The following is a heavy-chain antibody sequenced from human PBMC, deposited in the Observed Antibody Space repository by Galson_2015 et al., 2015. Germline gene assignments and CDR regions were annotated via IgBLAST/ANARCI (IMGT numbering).Heavy chain of an antibody. CDR3: ARLLGPIAVHAFDI. CDR1: GYTFLSYW. CDR2: IYPGDSDT. D-gene: IGHD6-19*01. Sequence: QSGAEVTKPGESLQMSCRGSGYTFLSYWIGWVRQMPGKGLEWMGIIYPGDSDTRYSPSFQGQVTISADKSISTAYLQWSSLKASDTAMYYCARLLGPIAVHAFDIWGQGTMVTVSS. J-gene: IGHJ3*02. V-gene: IGHV5-51*01.